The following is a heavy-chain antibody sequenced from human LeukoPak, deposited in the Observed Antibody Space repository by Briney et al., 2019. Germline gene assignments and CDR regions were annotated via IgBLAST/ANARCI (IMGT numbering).Heavy chain of an antibody. CDR2: ISSSSSYI. CDR3: ASNYYDSSGLDY. J-gene: IGHJ4*02. CDR1: GFTFSSYS. D-gene: IGHD3-22*01. Sequence: GGSLRLSCAASGFTFSSYSMNWVRQAPGKGLEWVSSISSSSSYIYYADSVKGRFTISRDNAKNSLYLQMNSLRAEDTAGYYCASNYYDSSGLDYWGQGTLVTVSS. V-gene: IGHV3-21*01.